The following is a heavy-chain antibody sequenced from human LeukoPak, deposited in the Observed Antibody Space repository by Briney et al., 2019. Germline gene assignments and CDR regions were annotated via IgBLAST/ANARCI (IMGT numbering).Heavy chain of an antibody. CDR3: ARDKNWGIDAFDI. CDR2: ISWNSGSI. J-gene: IGHJ3*02. D-gene: IGHD7-27*01. Sequence: GGSLRLSCAASGFTFDDYAMHWVRQAPGRGLEWVSGISWNSGSIGYADSVKGRFTISRDNAKNSLYLQMNSLRAEDTAVYYCARDKNWGIDAFDIWGQGTMVTVSS. CDR1: GFTFDDYA. V-gene: IGHV3-9*01.